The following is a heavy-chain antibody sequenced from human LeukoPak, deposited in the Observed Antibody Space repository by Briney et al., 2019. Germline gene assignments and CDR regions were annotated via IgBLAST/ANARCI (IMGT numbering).Heavy chain of an antibody. Sequence: TSETLSLTCSVSIGSISSSKWRSWVRQSPVKGLEWIGEIYLYGTTNYNPSFTSRVTMSVDRSRNQFSLKLTSVTAADTAVYYCASGIAVAGSKLNDFDYWGQGTLVTVSS. CDR2: IYLYGTT. CDR1: IGSISSSKW. J-gene: IGHJ4*02. D-gene: IGHD6-19*01. CDR3: ASGIAVAGSKLNDFDY. V-gene: IGHV4-4*02.